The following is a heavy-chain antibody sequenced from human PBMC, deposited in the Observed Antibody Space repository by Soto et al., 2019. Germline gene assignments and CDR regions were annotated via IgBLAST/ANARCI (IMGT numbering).Heavy chain of an antibody. CDR3: ATHGLGVPSPPYFDN. Sequence: QLVQSGSEVKKPGSSVKVSCQASGGTFSCYALTWVRQAPGQGLEWMGEFVPLLGTTNYEQKFPGRITIPADESTSTAYMEMSTLRSEDTAVYDCATHGLGVPSPPYFDNWGQGTLVTVSS. CDR2: FVPLLGTT. J-gene: IGHJ4*02. V-gene: IGHV1-69*01. CDR1: GGTFSCYA.